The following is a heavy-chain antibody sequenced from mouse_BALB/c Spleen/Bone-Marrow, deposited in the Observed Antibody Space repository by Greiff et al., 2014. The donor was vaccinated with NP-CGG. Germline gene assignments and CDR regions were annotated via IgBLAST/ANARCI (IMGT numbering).Heavy chain of an antibody. Sequence: VQLQQSGAELVRPGSSVKISCKASGYAFSTYWMNWVKQRPGQGLEWIGQVSPGDGDTNYNGKFRGKATLTADKSSSTAYIQLSSLTSEDSAVYFCARVYYGNLDHWGQGTTLTVPS. J-gene: IGHJ2*01. D-gene: IGHD2-1*01. CDR2: VSPGDGDT. CDR3: ARVYYGNLDH. V-gene: IGHV1-80*01. CDR1: GYAFSTYW.